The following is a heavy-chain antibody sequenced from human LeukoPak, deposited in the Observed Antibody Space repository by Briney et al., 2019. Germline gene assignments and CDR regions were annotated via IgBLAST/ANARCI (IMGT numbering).Heavy chain of an antibody. CDR3: AKDQNYFGSGTSAIDY. V-gene: IGHV3-30*02. Sequence: GGSLRLSCTASGFTFSSYSLNWVRQAPGKGLEWVALILYDGTNKYYADSVKGRFTISRDISKNTLYLRMNSLRAEDTAVYHCAKDQNYFGSGTSAIDYWGQGTLVTVSS. D-gene: IGHD3-10*01. CDR2: ILYDGTNK. J-gene: IGHJ4*02. CDR1: GFTFSSYS.